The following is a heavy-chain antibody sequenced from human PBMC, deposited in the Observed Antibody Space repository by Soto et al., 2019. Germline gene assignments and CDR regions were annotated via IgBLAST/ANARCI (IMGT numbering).Heavy chain of an antibody. CDR1: GFSFNIYA. V-gene: IGHV3-23*01. J-gene: IGHJ4*02. CDR2: ISGSGDRT. CDR3: AKASTYEYVWGSFRYYFDH. D-gene: IGHD3-16*02. Sequence: EVQLLESGGGLVQPGGSLRLSCAASGFSFNIYAMSWVRQAPGKGLEWVSGISGSGDRTHYVDSMKGRFTISRDNVKNTLYLQMNSLRAEDTAVYYCAKASTYEYVWGSFRYYFDHWGQGALVTVSS.